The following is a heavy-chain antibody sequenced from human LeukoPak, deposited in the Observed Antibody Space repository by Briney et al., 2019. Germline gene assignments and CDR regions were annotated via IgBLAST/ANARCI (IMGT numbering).Heavy chain of an antibody. V-gene: IGHV4-59*01. CDR2: IYNSGST. CDR1: GGSISYYY. J-gene: IGHJ5*02. Sequence: PSETLSLTCTVSGGSISYYYWSWIRQPPGKGLEWIGYIYNSGSTTYNPSLKSRVTISVDTSKNQLSLELTSVTAADTAVYYCARSPLTGGSGTYWWFDPWGQGILVTVSS. CDR3: ARSPLTGGSGTYWWFDP. D-gene: IGHD3-10*01.